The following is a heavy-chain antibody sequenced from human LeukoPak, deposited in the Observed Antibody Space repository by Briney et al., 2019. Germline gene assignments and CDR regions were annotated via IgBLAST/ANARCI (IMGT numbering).Heavy chain of an antibody. CDR1: GGSISSYY. V-gene: IGHV4-59*01. J-gene: IGHJ6*03. D-gene: IGHD2/OR15-2a*01. CDR3: ASSIRRRQRNYYYYMDV. Sequence: SETLSLTCTVSGGSISSYYWSWIRQPPGKGLEWIGYIYYSGSTNYNPSLTSRVTISVDTTKNQFSLKLSSVTAAHTAVYYCASSIRRRQRNYYYYMDVWGKGTTVTVSS. CDR2: IYYSGST.